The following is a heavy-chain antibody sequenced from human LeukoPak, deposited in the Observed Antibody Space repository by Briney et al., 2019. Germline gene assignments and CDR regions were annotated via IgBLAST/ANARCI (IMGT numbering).Heavy chain of an antibody. CDR2: ISHDGGSH. V-gene: IGHV3-30-3*01. J-gene: IGHJ4*02. D-gene: IGHD3-22*01. Sequence: PGGSLRLSCAASGFTFGVYAMHWVRQAPGKGLEWVAFISHDGGSHFYADSVKGRFTISRDNSGNTLFLQMNSPRTEDTAVYYCAKERRGYYDSSATFDYWGQGTLVTVSS. CDR1: GFTFGVYA. CDR3: AKERRGYYDSSATFDY.